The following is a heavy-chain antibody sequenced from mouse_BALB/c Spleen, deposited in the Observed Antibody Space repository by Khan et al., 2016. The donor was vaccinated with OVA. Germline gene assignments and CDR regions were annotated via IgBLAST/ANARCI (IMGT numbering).Heavy chain of an antibody. Sequence: EVQLQESGGGLVQPGGSLKLSCAASGFTFSSYGMSWVRQTPDKRLELVATINSNGGSTYYPDSVKGRFTISRDNAKNTLYLQMSSLKSEETAMYYCARMARTINWGQGTTLTVSS. J-gene: IGHJ2*01. V-gene: IGHV5-6-3*01. CDR3: ARMARTIN. CDR2: INSNGGST. CDR1: GFTFSSYG.